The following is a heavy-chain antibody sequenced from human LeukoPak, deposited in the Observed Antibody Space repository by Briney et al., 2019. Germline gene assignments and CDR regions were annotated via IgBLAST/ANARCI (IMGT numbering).Heavy chain of an antibody. CDR1: GYTFTSYD. J-gene: IGHJ6*03. Sequence: ASVKVSCKASGYTFTSYDINWVRQATGQGLEWMGWMNPNSGNTGYAQKFQGRVTITRNTSISTAYMELSSLRSEDTAVYYCARASRSSFWSGYYARTPLMDVWGKGTTVTVSS. V-gene: IGHV1-8*03. CDR2: MNPNSGNT. D-gene: IGHD3-3*01. CDR3: ARASRSSFWSGYYARTPLMDV.